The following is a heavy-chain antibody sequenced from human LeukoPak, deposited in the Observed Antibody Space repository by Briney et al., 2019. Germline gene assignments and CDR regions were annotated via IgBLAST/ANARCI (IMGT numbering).Heavy chain of an antibody. J-gene: IGHJ4*02. Sequence: PGGSLRLSCAASGFTFDDYGMSWVRQAPGKGLEWVANIKQDGSEKYYVDSVKGRFTISRDNAKNSLYLQMNSLRAEDTAVYYCARWGTGPSSPFISIDYWGQGTLVTVSS. D-gene: IGHD3-16*01. CDR3: ARWGTGPSSPFISIDY. CDR2: IKQDGSEK. V-gene: IGHV3-7*01. CDR1: GFTFDDYG.